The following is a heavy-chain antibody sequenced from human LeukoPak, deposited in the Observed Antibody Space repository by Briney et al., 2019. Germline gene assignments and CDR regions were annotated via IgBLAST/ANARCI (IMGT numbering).Heavy chain of an antibody. CDR3: ATHQGGPGRFYSYYFDS. Sequence: SSETLSLTCTVSGGSVSSGSYYWSWIRQPPGKGLEWIGYIYYTGSTSYNPSLKSRVTIAVDTSKNHLSLKLISVTAADTSVYYWATHQGGPGRFYSYYFDSWGQGILVSVSS. V-gene: IGHV4-61*03. CDR2: IYYTGST. J-gene: IGHJ4*02. D-gene: IGHD3-10*01. CDR1: GGSVSSGSYY.